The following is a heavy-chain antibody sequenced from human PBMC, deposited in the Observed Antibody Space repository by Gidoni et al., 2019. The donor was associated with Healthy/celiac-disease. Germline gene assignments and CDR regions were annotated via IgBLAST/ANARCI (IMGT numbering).Heavy chain of an antibody. V-gene: IGHV4-39*01. CDR1: GGSISSSSYY. J-gene: IGHJ5*02. CDR3: ARHVVVVAATDYNWFDP. D-gene: IGHD2-15*01. Sequence: QLQLQESGPGLVKPSETLSLTCTVSGGSISSSSYYWGWIRQPPGKGLEWIGSIYYSGSTYYNPSLKSRVTISVDTSKNQFSLKLSSVTAADTAVYYCARHVVVVAATDYNWFDPWGQGTLVTVSS. CDR2: IYYSGST.